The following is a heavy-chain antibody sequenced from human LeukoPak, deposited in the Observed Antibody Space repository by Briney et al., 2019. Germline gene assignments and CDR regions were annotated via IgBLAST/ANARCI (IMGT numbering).Heavy chain of an antibody. Sequence: SETLSLTCTVSGGSISSYYWSWLRQPPGKGLEWIGYIYYSGSTNYNPSLKSRVTISVDTSKNQFSLKLSSVTAADTAVYYCARAQDTAGEIDYWGQGTLVTVSS. CDR3: ARAQDTAGEIDY. D-gene: IGHD5-18*01. CDR2: IYYSGST. CDR1: GGSISSYY. J-gene: IGHJ4*02. V-gene: IGHV4-59*01.